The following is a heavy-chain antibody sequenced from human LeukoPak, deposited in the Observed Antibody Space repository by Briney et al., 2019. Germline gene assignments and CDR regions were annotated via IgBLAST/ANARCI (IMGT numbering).Heavy chain of an antibody. CDR3: AKRYSSQSYYYYYYMDV. Sequence: GGSLRLSCAASGFAFSSYGMHWVRQAPGKGLEWVSIISYDGSKIYYGDSVKGRFTISKDDSENTLYLQMNSLSAEDTAVYYCAKRYSSQSYYYYYYMDVWGKGTTVTISS. CDR2: ISYDGSKI. D-gene: IGHD6-19*01. CDR1: GFAFSSYG. J-gene: IGHJ6*03. V-gene: IGHV3-30*18.